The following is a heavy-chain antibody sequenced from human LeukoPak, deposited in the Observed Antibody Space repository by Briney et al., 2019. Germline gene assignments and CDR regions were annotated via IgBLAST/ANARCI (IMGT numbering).Heavy chain of an antibody. J-gene: IGHJ6*02. V-gene: IGHV1-46*01. CDR1: GYTFTSYY. CDR3: ARDREEGSYYYYGMDV. CDR2: INPSGGST. D-gene: IGHD3-10*01. Sequence: VASVKVSCKASGYTFTSYYMHWVRQAPGQGLEWMGIINPSGGSTSYAQKFQGRVTMTRDTSTSTVYMELSSLRSEDTAVYHCARDREEGSYYYYGMDVWGQGTTVTVSS.